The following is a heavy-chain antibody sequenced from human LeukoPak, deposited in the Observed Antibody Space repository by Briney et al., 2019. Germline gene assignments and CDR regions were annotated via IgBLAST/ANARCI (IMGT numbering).Heavy chain of an antibody. D-gene: IGHD3-3*01. CDR3: ARDYNFWSGYTC. V-gene: IGHV3-21*01. J-gene: IGHJ4*02. CDR1: GFTFSSYS. Sequence: GGSLRLSCAASGFTFSSYSMNRVRQAPGKGLEWVSSISSSSSYIYYADSVKGRFTISRDNAKNSLYLQMNSLRAEDTAVYYCARDYNFWSGYTCWGQGTLVTVSS. CDR2: ISSSSSYI.